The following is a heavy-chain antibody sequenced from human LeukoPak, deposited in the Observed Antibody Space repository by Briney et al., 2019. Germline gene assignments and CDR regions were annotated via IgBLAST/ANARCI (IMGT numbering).Heavy chain of an antibody. Sequence: SETLSLTCTVSGDSMYSNNYYWGWVRQPPGKGLEWIGSVYSSGNTYYEPSFESRVTISIDTSKRQFSLKLTSVTAADTAVYSCARSVLDTAAAGLEYWGQGNLVTVSS. CDR2: VYSSGNT. J-gene: IGHJ4*02. CDR3: ARSVLDTAAAGLEY. CDR1: GDSMYSNNYY. D-gene: IGHD5-18*01. V-gene: IGHV4-39*01.